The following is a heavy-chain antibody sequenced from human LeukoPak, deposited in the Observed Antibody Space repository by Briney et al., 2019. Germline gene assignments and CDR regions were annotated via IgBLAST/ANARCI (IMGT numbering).Heavy chain of an antibody. D-gene: IGHD2-15*01. Sequence: GGSLRLSCAASGFTFSSYSMNWVRQAPGKGLEWVSSISSSSSYIYYADSVKGRFTISRDNAKNSLYLQMNSLRAEDTAVYYCARGPYCSGGSCYSWYYYGTDVWGQGTTVTVSS. J-gene: IGHJ6*02. V-gene: IGHV3-21*01. CDR2: ISSSSSYI. CDR1: GFTFSSYS. CDR3: ARGPYCSGGSCYSWYYYGTDV.